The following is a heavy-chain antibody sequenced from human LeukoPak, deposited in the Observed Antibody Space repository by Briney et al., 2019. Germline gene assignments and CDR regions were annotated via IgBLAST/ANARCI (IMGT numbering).Heavy chain of an antibody. V-gene: IGHV3-7*01. Sequence: GGSLRLSCATSGFTFSDYYMSWVRQAPGKGLEWVANIKQDGSEKYYVDSVKGRFTISRDSAKNSLYLQMNSLRAEDTAVYYCAREGCSGGSCYFFWFDPWGQGTLVTVSS. D-gene: IGHD2-15*01. J-gene: IGHJ5*02. CDR2: IKQDGSEK. CDR1: GFTFSDYY. CDR3: AREGCSGGSCYFFWFDP.